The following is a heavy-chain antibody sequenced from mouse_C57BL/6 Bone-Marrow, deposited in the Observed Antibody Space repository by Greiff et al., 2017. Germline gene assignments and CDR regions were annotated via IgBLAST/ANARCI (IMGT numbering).Heavy chain of an antibody. J-gene: IGHJ1*03. Sequence: EVQLQQSGPVLVKPGASVKMSCKASGYTFTDYYMNWVKRSHGKSLEWIGVINPYNGGTSYNQKFKGKATLTVDKSSSTAYMELNSLTSEDSAVYYCARDGYWYFDVWGTGTTVTVSS. V-gene: IGHV1-19*01. CDR1: GYTFTDYY. CDR3: ARDGYWYFDV. CDR2: INPYNGGT. D-gene: IGHD2-3*01.